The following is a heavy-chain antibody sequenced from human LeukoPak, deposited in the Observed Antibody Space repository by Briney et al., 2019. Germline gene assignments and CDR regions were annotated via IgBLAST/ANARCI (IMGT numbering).Heavy chain of an antibody. Sequence: GGSLRLSCVASGFTFSHSWMTWVRQAPGKGLEWVGHIKEDGSSQNYADSVKGRFTISRDNAKNSLYLQMNSLRAEDTAVYYCARDSPRLTTVVTFVDYWGQGTLVTVSS. CDR3: ARDSPRLTTVVTFVDY. CDR2: IKEDGSSQ. D-gene: IGHD4-23*01. V-gene: IGHV3-7*01. J-gene: IGHJ4*02. CDR1: GFTFSHSW.